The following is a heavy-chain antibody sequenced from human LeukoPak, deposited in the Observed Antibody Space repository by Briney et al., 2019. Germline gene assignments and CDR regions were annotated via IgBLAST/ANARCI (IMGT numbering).Heavy chain of an antibody. J-gene: IGHJ4*02. CDR2: ISYDGSNK. Sequence: GRSLRLSCAASGFTFSSYAMHWVRQAPGKGLEWVAVISYDGSNKYYADSVKGRFTISRDNSKNALYLQMNSLRAEDTTVYYCARDHYYGSVLDWWGQGTLVTVSS. CDR3: ARDHYYGSVLDW. V-gene: IGHV3-30-3*01. D-gene: IGHD3-10*01. CDR1: GFTFSSYA.